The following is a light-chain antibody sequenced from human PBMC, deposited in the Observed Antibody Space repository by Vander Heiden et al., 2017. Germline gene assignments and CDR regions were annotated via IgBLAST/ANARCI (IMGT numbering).Light chain of an antibody. CDR2: MSS. CDR3: QHSNSYPIT. Sequence: EMQMTQSPSALSASVGDRVTLTCLASQSISSLFSLYQQKPRKAPKLLFYMSSSLESVVPSLFSGSGSGTYFPLTISSLQPDDFATYYFQHSNSYPITFGQGTRLEIK. J-gene: IGKJ5*01. V-gene: IGKV1-5*03. CDR1: QSISSL.